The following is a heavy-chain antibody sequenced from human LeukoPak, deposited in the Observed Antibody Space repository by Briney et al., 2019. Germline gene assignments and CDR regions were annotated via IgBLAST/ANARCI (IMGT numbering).Heavy chain of an antibody. V-gene: IGHV3-53*01. CDR1: GFTVSSNY. D-gene: IGHD6-13*01. CDR3: HIAAGRDYYYYGMDV. Sequence: GGSLRLSCAASGFTVSSNYMSWVRQAPGKGLEWVSVIYSGGSTYYADSVKGRFTISRDNPKNTLYLQMNSLRAEDTAVYYCHIAAGRDYYYYGMDVWGQGTTVTVSS. J-gene: IGHJ6*02. CDR2: IYSGGST.